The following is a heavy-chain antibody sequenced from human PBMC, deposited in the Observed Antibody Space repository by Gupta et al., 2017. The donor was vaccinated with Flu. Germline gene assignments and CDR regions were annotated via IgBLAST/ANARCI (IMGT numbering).Heavy chain of an antibody. V-gene: IGHV3-72*01. J-gene: IGHJ4*02. CDR1: GFSFSDKY. D-gene: IGHD2-2*01. CDR2: VRKKVNSYTT. CDR3: ARVAVVVPAAMDY. Sequence: EVQLVESGGGLVQPGGSLRLSCAASGFSFSDKYMDWVRKEPEKGLEWVARVRKKVNSYTTEYAASVKGRFTISRDDSKNSLFLQMDSLKTEDTAVYYCARVAVVVPAAMDYWGQGTLVTVSS.